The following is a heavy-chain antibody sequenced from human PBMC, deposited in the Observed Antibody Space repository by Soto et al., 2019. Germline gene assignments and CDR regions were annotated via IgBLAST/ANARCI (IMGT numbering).Heavy chain of an antibody. CDR2: IYYSGST. V-gene: IGHV4-59*08. CDR1: GGSISSYY. J-gene: IGHJ5*02. Sequence: PSETLSLTCTVSGGSISSYYWSWIRQPPGKGLEWIGYIYYSGSTNYNPSLKSRVTISVDTSKNQFSLKLSSVTAADTAVYYCARMVYDFWSGYWFDPWGQGTLVTVS. CDR3: ARMVYDFWSGYWFDP. D-gene: IGHD3-3*01.